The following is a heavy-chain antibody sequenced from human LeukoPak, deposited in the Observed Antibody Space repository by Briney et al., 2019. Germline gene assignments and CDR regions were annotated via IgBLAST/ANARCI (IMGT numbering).Heavy chain of an antibody. Sequence: SVKVSCKASGGTFSSYAISWVRQAPGQGLEWMGRIIPILGIANYAQKFQGRVTITADKSTSTAYMELSSLRSEGTAVYYCAREDSSGWSYYFGYWGQGTLVTVSS. CDR2: IIPILGIA. CDR3: AREDSSGWSYYFGY. V-gene: IGHV1-69*04. CDR1: GGTFSSYA. D-gene: IGHD6-19*01. J-gene: IGHJ4*02.